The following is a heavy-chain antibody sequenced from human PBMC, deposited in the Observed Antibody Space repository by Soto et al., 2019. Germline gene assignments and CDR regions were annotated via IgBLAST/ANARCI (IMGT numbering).Heavy chain of an antibody. V-gene: IGHV1-8*01. CDR2: MNPNSGNT. CDR1: GYTFTSYY. D-gene: IGHD3-3*01. Sequence: ASVKVSCKASGYTFTSYYINWVRQATGQGLEWMGWMNPNSGNTGYAQKFQGRVTMTRNTSISTAYMELSSLRSEDTAVYYCARGLTYYDFWSGYTRPYYYGMDVWGQGTTVTVSS. CDR3: ARGLTYYDFWSGYTRPYYYGMDV. J-gene: IGHJ6*02.